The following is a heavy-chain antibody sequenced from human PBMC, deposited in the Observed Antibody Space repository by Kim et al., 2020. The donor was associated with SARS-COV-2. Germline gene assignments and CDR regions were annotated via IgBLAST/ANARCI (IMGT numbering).Heavy chain of an antibody. CDR1: GGSISSGSYY. Sequence: SETLSLTCTVSGGSISSGSYYWSWIRQPAGKGLEWIGRIYTSGSTNYNPSLKSRVTISVDTSKNQFSLKLSSVTAADTAVYYCARGSSSWYYFDYWGQGTLVTVSS. V-gene: IGHV4-61*02. J-gene: IGHJ4*02. D-gene: IGHD6-13*01. CDR2: IYTSGST. CDR3: ARGSSSWYYFDY.